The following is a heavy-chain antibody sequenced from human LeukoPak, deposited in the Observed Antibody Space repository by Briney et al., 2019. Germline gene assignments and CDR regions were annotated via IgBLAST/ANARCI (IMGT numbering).Heavy chain of an antibody. V-gene: IGHV4-34*01. D-gene: IGHD3-3*01. CDR2: INHSGST. CDR1: GGSFSGYY. Sequence: KPSETLSLTCAVYGGSFSGYYWSWIREPPGKGLEWIGEINHSGSTNYNPSLKSRVTISVDTSKNQFSLKLSSVTAADTAVYYCARRSFPYYDFWSGWYNWFDPWGQGTLVTVSS. J-gene: IGHJ5*02. CDR3: ARRSFPYYDFWSGWYNWFDP.